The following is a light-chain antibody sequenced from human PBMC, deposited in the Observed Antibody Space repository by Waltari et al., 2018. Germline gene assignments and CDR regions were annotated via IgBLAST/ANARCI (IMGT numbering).Light chain of an antibody. Sequence: QSALTQPASVSGSPGQSITISCTGTSSDVGSYNFVSWHQQHPDKAPKLMIYEDSKRPSGISNRFSGSKSGNTASLTISGLQAEDEADYYCCSYAGGSTLVFGGGTRVTVL. CDR1: SSDVGSYNF. J-gene: IGLJ3*02. CDR3: CSYAGGSTLV. CDR2: EDS. V-gene: IGLV2-23*01.